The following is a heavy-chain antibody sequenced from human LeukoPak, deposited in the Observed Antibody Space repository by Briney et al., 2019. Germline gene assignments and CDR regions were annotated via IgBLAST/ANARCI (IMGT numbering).Heavy chain of an antibody. Sequence: GVSLRLSCAAPGFTFSSYAMHWVRQAPGKGLEWVAVISYDGSNKYYADSVKGRFTISRDNSKNTLYLQMNSLRAEDTAVYYCATFPHVRGPDYWGQGTLVTVSS. CDR1: GFTFSSYA. CDR2: ISYDGSNK. CDR3: ATFPHVRGPDY. J-gene: IGHJ4*02. D-gene: IGHD3-10*01. V-gene: IGHV3-30*14.